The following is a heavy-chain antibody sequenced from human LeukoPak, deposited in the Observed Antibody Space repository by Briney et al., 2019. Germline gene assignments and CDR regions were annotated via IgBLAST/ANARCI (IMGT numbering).Heavy chain of an antibody. CDR2: IWYDGSDK. CDR3: AKDPNGYGGNSDYFDY. J-gene: IGHJ4*02. Sequence: GRSLRLSCAASGFSFSDHAMHWVRQAPGKGLEWVAVIWYDGSDKNYVDSVKGRFTVSRDNSNNKLYLQMNSLRGEDTAVYYCAKDPNGYGGNSDYFDYWGQGTLVTVSS. CDR1: GFSFSDHA. D-gene: IGHD4-23*01. V-gene: IGHV3-33*06.